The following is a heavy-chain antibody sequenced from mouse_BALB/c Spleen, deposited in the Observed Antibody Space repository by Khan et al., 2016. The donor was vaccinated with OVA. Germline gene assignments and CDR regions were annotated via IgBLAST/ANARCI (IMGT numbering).Heavy chain of an antibody. CDR1: GYSITSGYG. V-gene: IGHV3-1*02. J-gene: IGHJ2*01. CDR2: IRYSGST. CDR3: ASTARINY. D-gene: IGHD1-2*01. Sequence: EVQLQESGPGLVKPSQSLSLTCTVTGYSITSGYGWNWIRQFPGNKLEWIGYIRYSGSTNYNPSLKKSGISITRDTSKNQFFMQLNSVTTWDTAAYYCASTARINYWGQGTTLTVSS.